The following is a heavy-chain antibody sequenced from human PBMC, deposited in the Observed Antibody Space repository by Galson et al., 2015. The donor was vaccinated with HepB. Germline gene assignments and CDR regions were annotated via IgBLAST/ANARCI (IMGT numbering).Heavy chain of an antibody. CDR3: ARIGGSNPTHDY. CDR2: IIPIFGTA. Sequence: SVKVSCKASGGTFSSYAISWVRQAPGQGLEWMGGIIPIFGTANYAQKFQGRVTITADESTSTAYMELSSLRSEDTAVYYCARIGGSNPTHDYWGQGTLVTVSS. CDR1: GGTFSSYA. D-gene: IGHD1-26*01. V-gene: IGHV1-69*13. J-gene: IGHJ4*02.